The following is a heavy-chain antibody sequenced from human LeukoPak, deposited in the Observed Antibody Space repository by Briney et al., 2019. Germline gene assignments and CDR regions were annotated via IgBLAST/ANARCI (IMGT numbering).Heavy chain of an antibody. J-gene: IGHJ6*02. D-gene: IGHD4-17*01. CDR3: AGYGDYSVGMDV. CDR2: TNPNSGGT. CDR1: GYTFTGYY. Sequence: ASVKVSCKASGYTFTGYYMHWVRQAPGQGLEWMGRTNPNSGGTNYAQKFQGRVTMTRDTSVSTAYMELSSLRSEDTAVYYCAGYGDYSVGMDVWGQGTTVAVSS. V-gene: IGHV1-2*06.